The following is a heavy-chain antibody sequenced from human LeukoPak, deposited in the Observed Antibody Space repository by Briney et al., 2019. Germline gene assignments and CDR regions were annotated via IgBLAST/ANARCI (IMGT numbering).Heavy chain of an antibody. CDR1: GFTFSIYA. J-gene: IGHJ4*02. V-gene: IGHV3-23*01. Sequence: TGGSLRLSCAASGFTFSIYAMIWVRQAPGKGLESVSAISGSDGSTHYADSVKGRFTISRDNSKNTPYPPMNSLISEDTAIYYCAKSPYGSGSYGIAGYYWGQGTLVTVSS. D-gene: IGHD3-10*01. CDR3: AKSPYGSGSYGIAGYY. CDR2: ISGSDGST.